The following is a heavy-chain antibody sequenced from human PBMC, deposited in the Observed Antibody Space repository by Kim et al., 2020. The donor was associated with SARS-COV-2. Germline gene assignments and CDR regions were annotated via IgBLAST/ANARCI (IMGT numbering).Heavy chain of an antibody. CDR1: GGSISSSSYY. D-gene: IGHD6-19*01. CDR2: IYYSGST. J-gene: IGHJ4*02. V-gene: IGHV4-39*07. Sequence: SETLSLTCTVSGGSISSSSYYWGWIRQPPGKGLEWIGSIYYSGSTYYNPSLKSRVTISVDTSKNQFSLKLSSVTAADTAVYYCARDMWGRAVAGNYWGQGTLVTVSS. CDR3: ARDMWGRAVAGNY.